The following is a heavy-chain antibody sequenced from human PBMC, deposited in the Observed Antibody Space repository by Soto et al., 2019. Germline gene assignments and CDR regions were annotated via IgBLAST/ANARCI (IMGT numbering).Heavy chain of an antibody. CDR2: VYYGGNT. J-gene: IGHJ4*02. Sequence: SETLSLTCTLSGASIASSHYFWGWIRQPPGKGLEWVGSVYYGGNTYYSPSLKTPVTVSVDTSKSQFSLKLTSVTAADTAVYFCARLFFKLGVDRPRLSYFDYWGPGISVTVSS. CDR1: GASIASSHYF. D-gene: IGHD6-13*01. V-gene: IGHV4-39*01. CDR3: ARLFFKLGVDRPRLSYFDY.